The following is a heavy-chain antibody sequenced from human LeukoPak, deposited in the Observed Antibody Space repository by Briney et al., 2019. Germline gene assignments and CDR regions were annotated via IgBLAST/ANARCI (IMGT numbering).Heavy chain of an antibody. CDR1: GFSFHYYW. D-gene: IGHD3-22*01. V-gene: IGHV3-74*01. J-gene: IGHJ5*02. CDR2: IDTDGKNS. Sequence: PGGSLRLSCAASGFSFHYYWMHWVRQAPGKGLEWVSRIDTDGKNSEHAVSVKGRFIISRDNAKNTLYLQMNSLRVEDTAVYYCARGPIVAIRTYWFDPWGQGTLVTVSS. CDR3: ARGPIVAIRTYWFDP.